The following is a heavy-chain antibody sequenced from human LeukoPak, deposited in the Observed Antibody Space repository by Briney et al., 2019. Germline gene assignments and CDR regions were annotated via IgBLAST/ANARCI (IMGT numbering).Heavy chain of an antibody. CDR2: IIPSGSI. Sequence: PSETLSLTCTVSGASISSYYWSWFRRPPGKGLEWIAYIIPSGSINFNPSLKSRVSISVDGSKNNFSLDLSSVTAADTAVYYCARRRDETATAAGYYHMDVWGKGTTVTVSS. CDR3: ARRRDETATAAGYYHMDV. V-gene: IGHV4-4*09. D-gene: IGHD3-22*01. J-gene: IGHJ6*03. CDR1: GASISSYY.